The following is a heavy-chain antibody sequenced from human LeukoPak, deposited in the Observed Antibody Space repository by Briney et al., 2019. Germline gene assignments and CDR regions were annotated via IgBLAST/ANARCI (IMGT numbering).Heavy chain of an antibody. CDR3: ARAISLTTVPHFDN. CDR1: GFVFSSYA. D-gene: IGHD4-4*01. CDR2: VWLDGSKR. V-gene: IGHV3-33*01. J-gene: IGHJ4*02. Sequence: PGGSLRLSCEASGFVFSSYAMHWVRQAPGKGLEWVALVWLDGSKRNYGDSVKGRVTISRDNSKNTMYLQMNSLRAEDTAVYYCARAISLTTVPHFDNWGRGTLVTVSS.